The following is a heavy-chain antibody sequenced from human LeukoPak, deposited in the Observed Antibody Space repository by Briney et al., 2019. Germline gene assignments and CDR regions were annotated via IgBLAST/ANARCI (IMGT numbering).Heavy chain of an antibody. J-gene: IGHJ4*02. CDR2: IKQDGSEK. D-gene: IGHD3-10*01. CDR3: ARDRFRGSYYDY. CDR1: GFTFSSYS. V-gene: IGHV3-7*01. Sequence: GGSLRLSCAASGFTFSSYSMNWVRQAPGKGLEWVANIKQDGSEKYYVDSVKGRFTISRDNAKNSLYLQMNSLRAGDTAVYYCARDRFRGSYYDYWGQGTLVTVSS.